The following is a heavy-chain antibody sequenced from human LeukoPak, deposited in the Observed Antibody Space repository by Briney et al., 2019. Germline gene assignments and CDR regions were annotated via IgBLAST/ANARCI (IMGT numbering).Heavy chain of an antibody. CDR1: GFTFSSYA. Sequence: GGSLRLSCAASGFTFSSYATHWVRQAPGKGLEYVSAMSSNGGTTDYANSVKGRFTISRDNSKNTLYLQMGSLRAEDMAVYYCARVREVGPFDYWGQGTLATVSS. CDR3: ARVREVGPFDY. J-gene: IGHJ4*02. D-gene: IGHD1-26*01. CDR2: MSSNGGTT. V-gene: IGHV3-64*01.